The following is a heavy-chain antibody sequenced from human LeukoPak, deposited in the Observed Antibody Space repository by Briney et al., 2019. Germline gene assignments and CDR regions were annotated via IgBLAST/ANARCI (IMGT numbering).Heavy chain of an antibody. V-gene: IGHV1-24*01. CDR1: GYTLTELS. Sequence: GASVKVPCKISGYTLTELSMHWVRQAPGKGLEWMGGFDPEDGETIYAQKFQGRVTMTEDTSTDTAYMELSSLRSEDTAVYYCATRRFRGGVFDYWGQGTLVTVSS. CDR2: FDPEDGET. D-gene: IGHD4-23*01. J-gene: IGHJ4*02. CDR3: ATRRFRGGVFDY.